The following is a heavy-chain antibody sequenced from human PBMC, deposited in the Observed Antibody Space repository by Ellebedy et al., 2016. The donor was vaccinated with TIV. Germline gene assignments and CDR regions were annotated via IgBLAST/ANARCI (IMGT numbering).Heavy chain of an antibody. J-gene: IGHJ4*02. CDR2: VNPGGGRT. D-gene: IGHD1-26*01. V-gene: IGHV1-46*01. CDR3: AREGASAGADYFDY. CDR1: GFTFTSYY. Sequence: AASVKVSCKASGFTFTSYYTHWVRQAPGQGLEWMGRVNPGGGRTKFAPNFQGRLTMTRDTSTSEVYMEVRSLRSDDTAVYYCAREGASAGADYFDYWGQGTLVIVSS.